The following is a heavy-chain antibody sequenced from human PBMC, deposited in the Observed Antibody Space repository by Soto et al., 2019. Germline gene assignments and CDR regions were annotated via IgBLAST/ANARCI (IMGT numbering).Heavy chain of an antibody. CDR3: AREVDDYGDYGGDY. CDR2: IYSGGST. D-gene: IGHD4-17*01. V-gene: IGHV3-53*01. J-gene: IGHJ4*02. CDR1: GFTVSSNY. Sequence: EVQLVESGGGLIQPGGSLRLSCAASGFTVSSNYMSWVRQAPGKGLEWVSVIYSGGSTYYADSVKGRFTISRDNSKNTLYLQMNSLRAEDTAVYYCAREVDDYGDYGGDYWGQGTLVTVSS.